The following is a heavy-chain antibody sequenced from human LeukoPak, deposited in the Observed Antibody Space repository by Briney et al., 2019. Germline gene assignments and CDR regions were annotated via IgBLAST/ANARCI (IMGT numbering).Heavy chain of an antibody. D-gene: IGHD3-10*01. CDR2: IYNSGST. V-gene: IGHV4-59*08. CDR3: ARGQGHITIVRGVIRFDP. J-gene: IGHJ5*02. Sequence: SETLSLTRTVSGGSISNYYWNWIRQPPGKGLEWIGYIYNSGSTNYNPSLKSRVTISVDTSKNQFSLKLSSVTAADTAVYYCARGQGHITIVRGVIRFDPWGQGTLVTVSS. CDR1: GGSISNYY.